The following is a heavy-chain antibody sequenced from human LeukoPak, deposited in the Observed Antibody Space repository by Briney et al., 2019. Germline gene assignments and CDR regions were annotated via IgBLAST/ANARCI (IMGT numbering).Heavy chain of an antibody. J-gene: IGHJ4*02. Sequence: ASVKVSCKASGYTFTGYYMHWVRQAPGQGLEWMGWINPNSGGTNYAQKFQGRVTMTRDTSISTAYMELSRLRSGDTAVYYCAREESRVVATTSFDYWGQGTLVTVSS. CDR2: INPNSGGT. V-gene: IGHV1-2*02. CDR1: GYTFTGYY. CDR3: AREESRVVATTSFDY. D-gene: IGHD5-12*01.